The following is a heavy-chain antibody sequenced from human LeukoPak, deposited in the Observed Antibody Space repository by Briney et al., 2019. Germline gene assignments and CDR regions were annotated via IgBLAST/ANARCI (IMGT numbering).Heavy chain of an antibody. CDR1: GFTFSSYS. Sequence: GGSLRLSCAASGFTFSSYSMNWVRQAPGKGLEWVSSISSSSSYIYYADSVKGRFTISRDNAKNSLYLQMNSLRAEDTAVYYCAKRDDYVWGSYRYTSRDPGGDYWGQGTLVTVSS. J-gene: IGHJ4*02. CDR2: ISSSSSYI. CDR3: AKRDDYVWGSYRYTSRDPGGDY. D-gene: IGHD3-16*02. V-gene: IGHV3-21*01.